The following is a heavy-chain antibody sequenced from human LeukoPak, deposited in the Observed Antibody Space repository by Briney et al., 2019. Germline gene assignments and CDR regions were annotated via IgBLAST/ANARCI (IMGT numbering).Heavy chain of an antibody. Sequence: GASVKVSCKASGYTFTSYAMNWVRQAPGQGLEWMGWINPNSGGTNYAQKFQGRVTMTRDTSISTAYMELSRLRSDDTAVYYCASLCSSTSCLVDYWGQGTLVTVSS. V-gene: IGHV1-2*02. CDR1: GYTFTSYA. CDR2: INPNSGGT. J-gene: IGHJ4*02. CDR3: ASLCSSTSCLVDY. D-gene: IGHD2-2*01.